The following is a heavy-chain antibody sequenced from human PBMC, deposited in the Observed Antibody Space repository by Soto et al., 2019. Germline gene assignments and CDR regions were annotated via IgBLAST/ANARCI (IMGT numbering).Heavy chain of an antibody. CDR3: ARGGLVDTSGWFDP. J-gene: IGHJ5*02. D-gene: IGHD2-15*01. CDR1: GYIFTSYG. Sequence: QIQLVQSGAEVRKPVASVIVSCKASGYIFTSYGMSWVRQAPGQGLEWMGWITAYNGNTNYAQTVQGRITMPTDISTGTGYMELRSLTSDDTAVYYCARGGLVDTSGWFDPWGQGTLVTVSS. CDR2: ITAYNGNT. V-gene: IGHV1-18*01.